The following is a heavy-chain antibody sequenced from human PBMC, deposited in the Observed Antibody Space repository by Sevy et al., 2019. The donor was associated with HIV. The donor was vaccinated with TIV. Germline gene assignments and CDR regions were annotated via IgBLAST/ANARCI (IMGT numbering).Heavy chain of an antibody. V-gene: IGHV3-9*01. CDR1: GFTFDDYA. J-gene: IGHJ6*02. Sequence: GGSLRLSCAASGFTFDDYAMHWVRQAPGKGLEWVSGISWNSGSIGYADSVKGRFTISRDNARNSLSLQMNSLRAEETALYYCAKDLLRNYYYYGMDVWGQGTTVTVSS. D-gene: IGHD2-15*01. CDR2: ISWNSGSI. CDR3: AKDLLRNYYYYGMDV.